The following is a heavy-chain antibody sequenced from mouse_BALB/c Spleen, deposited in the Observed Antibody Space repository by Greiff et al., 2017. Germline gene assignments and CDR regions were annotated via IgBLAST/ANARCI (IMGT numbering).Heavy chain of an antibody. CDR1: GYTFTDYV. J-gene: IGHJ4*01. V-gene: IGHV1-77*01. CDR2: IYPGSGST. CDR3: ARSFVTTVVATSHYYAMDY. Sequence: QVQLQQSGPELVKPGASVKMSCKASGYTFTDYVISWVKQRTGQGLEWIGEIYPGSGSTYYNEKFKGKATLTADKSSNTAYMQLSSLTSEDSAVYFCARSFVTTVVATSHYYAMDYWGQGTSVTVSS. D-gene: IGHD1-1*01.